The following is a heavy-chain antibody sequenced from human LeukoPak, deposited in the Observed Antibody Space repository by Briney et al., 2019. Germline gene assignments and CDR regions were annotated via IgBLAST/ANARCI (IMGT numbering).Heavy chain of an antibody. D-gene: IGHD3-22*01. CDR2: IGRSPTYI. Sequence: SGGSLRLSCAASGFTFSNYGMNWVRQAPGKGLEWVSSIGRSPTYIYYADSVKGRFTISRDNAKDSLFLQMNSLRAEDTAVYYCARLTAYNHDYSGRYGLDVWGQGTTVTVSS. V-gene: IGHV3-21*01. J-gene: IGHJ6*02. CDR3: ARLTAYNHDYSGRYGLDV. CDR1: GFTFSNYG.